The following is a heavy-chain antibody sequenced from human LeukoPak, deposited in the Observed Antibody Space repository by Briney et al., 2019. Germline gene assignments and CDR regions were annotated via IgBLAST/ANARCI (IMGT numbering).Heavy chain of an antibody. V-gene: IGHV3-7*01. Sequence: GGSLSLSCAASGLSFSDYYMSWSRQAPGGRGEWGARIKQEGGEKNYVDSVKRRFTISRDKAKTSLYLQVHSLRAEDTVVYYCARGPLSRLHRYFDHWGQGDQVTVPS. J-gene: IGHJ4*02. D-gene: IGHD5/OR15-5a*01. CDR3: ARGPLSRLHRYFDH. CDR1: GLSFSDYY. CDR2: IKQEGGEK.